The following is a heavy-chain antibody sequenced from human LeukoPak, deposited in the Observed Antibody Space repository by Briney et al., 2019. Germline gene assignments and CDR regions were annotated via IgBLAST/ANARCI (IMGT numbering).Heavy chain of an antibody. D-gene: IGHD3-10*01. CDR3: ARAMVEYYYGMDV. Sequence: ASVKVSCKASGYTFTGYYMHWVRQAPGQGLEWMGWINPNSGGTNYAQKFQGRVTMTRDTSISTAYMELSRLRSDDTAVYYCARAMVEYYYGMDVWGQGTTVTVSS. CDR1: GYTFTGYY. J-gene: IGHJ6*02. V-gene: IGHV1-2*02. CDR2: INPNSGGT.